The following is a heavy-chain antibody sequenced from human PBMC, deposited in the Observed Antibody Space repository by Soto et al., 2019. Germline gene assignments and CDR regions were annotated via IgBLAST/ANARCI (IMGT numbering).Heavy chain of an antibody. CDR2: VYYRGST. V-gene: IGHV4-59*08. CDR3: ARGGGSYSSGWYYDS. CDR1: GVSISNSNTY. J-gene: IGHJ4*02. D-gene: IGHD6-19*01. Sequence: QVQLQESGPGLVKPSETMSLTCTVAGVSISNSNTYWNWVRQPPGKGLEWIGFVYYRGSTKYNPSLEGRLPISVGASRDQPPLELTSVTATDPAVYYCARGGGSYSSGWYYDSWGQGTLVTVSS.